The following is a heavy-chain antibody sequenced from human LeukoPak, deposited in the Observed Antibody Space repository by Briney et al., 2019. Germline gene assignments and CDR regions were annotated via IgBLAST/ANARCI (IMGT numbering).Heavy chain of an antibody. J-gene: IGHJ5*02. CDR3: ATSRKVPPPYHQPYL. CDR1: GYTLTELS. V-gene: IGHV1-24*01. CDR2: FDPEDGET. D-gene: IGHD1-14*01. Sequence: ASVKVSCKVSGYTLTELSMHWVRQAPGKGLEWMGGFDPEDGETIYAQKFQGRVTMTEDTSTDTAYMELSSLRSEDTAVYYCATSRKVPPPYHQPYLWGQGTLVTVSS.